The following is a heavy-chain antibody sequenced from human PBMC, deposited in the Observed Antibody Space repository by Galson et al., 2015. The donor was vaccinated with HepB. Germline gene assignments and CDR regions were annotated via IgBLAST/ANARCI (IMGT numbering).Heavy chain of an antibody. Sequence: SVKVSCKVSGYTLTELSMHWVRQAPGKGLEWMGGFDPEDGETIYAQKFQGRVTMTEDTSTDTAYMELSSLRSEDTAVYYCATIWYSSRLYYYGMDVWGQGTTVTVSS. CDR2: FDPEDGET. CDR3: ATIWYSSRLYYYGMDV. J-gene: IGHJ6*02. CDR1: GYTLTELS. D-gene: IGHD6-13*01. V-gene: IGHV1-24*01.